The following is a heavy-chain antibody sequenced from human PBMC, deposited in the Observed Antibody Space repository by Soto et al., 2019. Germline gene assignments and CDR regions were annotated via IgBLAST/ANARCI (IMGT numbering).Heavy chain of an antibody. CDR3: ARVRAPIIVVVVAAMWFDP. Sequence: ASVKVSCKASGYTFTGYYMHWVRQAPGQGLEWMGWINPNSGGTNYAQKFQGWVTMTRDTSISTAYMELSRLRSDDTAVYYCARVRAPIIVVVVAAMWFDPWGQGTLVTVSS. CDR1: GYTFTGYY. V-gene: IGHV1-2*04. J-gene: IGHJ5*02. CDR2: INPNSGGT. D-gene: IGHD2-15*01.